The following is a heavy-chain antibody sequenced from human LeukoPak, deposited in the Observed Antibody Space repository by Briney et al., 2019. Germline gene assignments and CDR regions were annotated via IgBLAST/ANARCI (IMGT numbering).Heavy chain of an antibody. J-gene: IGHJ1*01. CDR3: ARAGAGYYDSSGYTAH. V-gene: IGHV1-2*02. CDR2: INPNSGGT. D-gene: IGHD3-22*01. CDR1: GYTFTMYY. Sequence: ASVKVSCKTSGYTFTMYYIHWVRQAPGQGLEWMGWINPNSGGTNYAQKFQGRVTMTRDTSISTAYMELSRLRSDDTAVYYCARAGAGYYDSSGYTAHWGQGTLVTVSS.